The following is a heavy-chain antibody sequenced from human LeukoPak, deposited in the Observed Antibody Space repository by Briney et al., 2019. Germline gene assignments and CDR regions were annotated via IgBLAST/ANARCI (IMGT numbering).Heavy chain of an antibody. CDR2: IYTSGST. D-gene: IGHD6-13*01. CDR1: GGSISSYY. Sequence: PSETLSLTCTVSGGSISSYYWSWIRQPAGEGLEWIGRIYTSGSTNYNPSLKSRVTMSVDTSKNQFSLKLSSVTAADTAVYYCAREVAAAGWYWFDPWGQGTLVTVSS. CDR3: AREVAAAGWYWFDP. V-gene: IGHV4-4*07. J-gene: IGHJ5*02.